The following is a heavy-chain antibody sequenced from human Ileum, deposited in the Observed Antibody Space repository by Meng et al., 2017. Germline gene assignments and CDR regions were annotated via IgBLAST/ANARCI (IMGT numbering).Heavy chain of an antibody. Sequence: QVQLQQGGAGSLKPSGAPSLPWAVYGGSFSGYYWSWIRQPPGKGLEWIGEINHSGSTNYNPSLKSRVTISVDTSKNQFSLKLSSVTAADTAVYYCARVSSMIMVYGGSYFDYWGQGTLVTVSS. CDR1: GGSFSGYY. CDR3: ARVSSMIMVYGGSYFDY. CDR2: INHSGST. D-gene: IGHD2-8*01. V-gene: IGHV4-34*01. J-gene: IGHJ4*02.